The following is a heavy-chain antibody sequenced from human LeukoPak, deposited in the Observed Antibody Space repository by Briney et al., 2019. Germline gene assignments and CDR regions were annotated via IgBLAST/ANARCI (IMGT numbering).Heavy chain of an antibody. J-gene: IGHJ6*03. CDR3: AKEGSSSSRSVVSYYYYMDV. D-gene: IGHD6-6*01. Sequence: GGSLRLSCAASGFTFSSYGMHWVRQAPGKGLEWVAVISYDGSNKYYADSVKGRFTISRDNSKNTLYLQMNSLRAEDTAVYYCAKEGSSSSRSVVSYYYYMDVWGKGTTVTVSS. CDR1: GFTFSSYG. CDR2: ISYDGSNK. V-gene: IGHV3-30*18.